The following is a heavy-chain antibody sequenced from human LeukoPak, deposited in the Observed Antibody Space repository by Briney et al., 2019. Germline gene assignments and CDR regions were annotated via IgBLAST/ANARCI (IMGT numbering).Heavy chain of an antibody. Sequence: GGSLRLSCAASGFTFSSYAMHWVRQAPGKGLEWVAVISYDGSNKYYADSVKGRFTISRDNSKNTLYLQMNSLRAEDTAVYYRARAHLGFWSGPPGGYYFDYWGQGTLVTVSS. J-gene: IGHJ4*02. D-gene: IGHD3-3*01. V-gene: IGHV3-30-3*01. CDR3: ARAHLGFWSGPPGGYYFDY. CDR2: ISYDGSNK. CDR1: GFTFSSYA.